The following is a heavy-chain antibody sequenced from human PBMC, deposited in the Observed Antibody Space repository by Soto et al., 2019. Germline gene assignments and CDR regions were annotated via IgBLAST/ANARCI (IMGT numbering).Heavy chain of an antibody. CDR2: IIPIIGTP. CDR3: ARERDGSGSLSYYFDP. J-gene: IGHJ4*02. Sequence: QLELVQSGAEVMEPASSVKVSCKSSGGSLKNSGINWVRQAPGQGLEWVGGIIPIIGTPNYLQRLQTRVTISAVESTNTAFSELGSLRFDDSTIYSCARERDGSGSLSYYFDPWGQGTQVTVSS. D-gene: IGHD3-10*01. V-gene: IGHV1-69*01. CDR1: GGSLKNSG.